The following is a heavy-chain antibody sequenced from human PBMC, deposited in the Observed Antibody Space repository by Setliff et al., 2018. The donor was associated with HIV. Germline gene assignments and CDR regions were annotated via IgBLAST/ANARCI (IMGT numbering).Heavy chain of an antibody. V-gene: IGHV3-66*02. D-gene: IGHD3-3*01. CDR2: IYSGGST. J-gene: IGHJ4*02. CDR1: GFTVSTYY. Sequence: GVSLRLSCAASGFTVSTYYMSWVRQAPGKGREWVSTIYSGGSTYHADSVKGRFTLSRDTSKNTLFLQMNSLRPEDTAVYYCARVRLYNTALDYWGQGTLVTVSS. CDR3: ARVRLYNTALDY.